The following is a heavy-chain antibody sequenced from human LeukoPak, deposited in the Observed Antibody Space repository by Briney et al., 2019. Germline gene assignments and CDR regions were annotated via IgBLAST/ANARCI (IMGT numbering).Heavy chain of an antibody. Sequence: PSETLSLTCTVSGGSFSSGSYYWSWIRQPPGKGLEWIGYIYYSGSTNYNPSLKSRVTISVDTSKNQFSLKLSSVTAADTAVYYCARGPERSGSSGYSSWNQYYYYGMDVWGQGTMVTVSS. J-gene: IGHJ6*02. CDR2: IYYSGST. CDR3: ARGPERSGSSGYSSWNQYYYYGMDV. CDR1: GGSFSSGSYY. V-gene: IGHV4-61*01. D-gene: IGHD3-22*01.